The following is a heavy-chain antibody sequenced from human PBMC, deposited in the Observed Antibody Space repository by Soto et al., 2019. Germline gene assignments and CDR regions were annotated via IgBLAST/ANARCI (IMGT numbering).Heavy chain of an antibody. D-gene: IGHD6-13*01. J-gene: IGHJ4*02. CDR2: INPTGGST. Sequence: VQLVQSGAEVKEPGASVRVSCKASGYTFTSYYIHWVRQAPGQGLEWMAIINPTGGSTNYAQKLQGRVTVTFDTSTSTVFMELNSLRYEDTAVYYCARHLAAGDSWGQGTLVTVSS. V-gene: IGHV1-46*03. CDR3: ARHLAAGDS. CDR1: GYTFTSYY.